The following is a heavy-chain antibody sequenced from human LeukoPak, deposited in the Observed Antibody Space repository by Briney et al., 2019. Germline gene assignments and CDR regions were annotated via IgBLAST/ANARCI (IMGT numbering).Heavy chain of an antibody. V-gene: IGHV4-59*12. CDR2: IYYSGST. CDR1: GGSISSYY. Sequence: SETLSLTCTVSGGSISSYYWSWIRQPPGKGLEWIGYIYYSGSTSYNPSLKSRVTISVDRSRNHFSLKLNSVTAADTAVYYCARAEMDYIGKAKWFDPWGQGALVTVSS. CDR3: ARAEMDYIGKAKWFDP. D-gene: IGHD5-24*01. J-gene: IGHJ5*02.